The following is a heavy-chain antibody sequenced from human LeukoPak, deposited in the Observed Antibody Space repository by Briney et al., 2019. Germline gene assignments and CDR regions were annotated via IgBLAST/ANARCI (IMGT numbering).Heavy chain of an antibody. CDR1: GFTFSSYA. J-gene: IGHJ6*02. CDR3: AREAGGRYSPYYYGMDV. V-gene: IGHV3-30-3*01. Sequence: GGSLRLSCVASGFTFSSYAMHWVRQAPGKGLEWVAVISYDGSNKYYADSVKGRFTISRDNSKNTLYLQMNSLRAEDTAVYYRAREAGGRYSPYYYGMDVWGQGTTVTVSS. CDR2: ISYDGSNK. D-gene: IGHD3-9*01.